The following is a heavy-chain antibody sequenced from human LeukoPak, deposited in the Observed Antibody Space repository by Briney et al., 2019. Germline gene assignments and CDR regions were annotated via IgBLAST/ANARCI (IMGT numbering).Heavy chain of an antibody. V-gene: IGHV3-30*03. CDR3: ARDTVTFTVIYYFDY. Sequence: GGSLRLSCAASGFTFSSYGMHWVRQAPGKGLEWVAVISYDGSNKYYADSVKGRFTISRDNSKNTLYLQMNSLRAEDTAVYYCARDTVTFTVIYYFDYWGQGTLVTVSS. CDR2: ISYDGSNK. D-gene: IGHD4-17*01. CDR1: GFTFSSYG. J-gene: IGHJ4*02.